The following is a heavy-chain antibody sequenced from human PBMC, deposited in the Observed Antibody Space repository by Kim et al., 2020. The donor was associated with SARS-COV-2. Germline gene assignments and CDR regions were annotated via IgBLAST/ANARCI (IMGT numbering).Heavy chain of an antibody. D-gene: IGHD5-12*01. V-gene: IGHV1-46*01. CDR3: ARDTEVEMATTVDY. J-gene: IGHJ4*02. Sequence: QKIKGRVTMTRDTSTSTVYMELSSLRSEDTAVYYCARDTEVEMATTVDYWGQGTLVTVSS.